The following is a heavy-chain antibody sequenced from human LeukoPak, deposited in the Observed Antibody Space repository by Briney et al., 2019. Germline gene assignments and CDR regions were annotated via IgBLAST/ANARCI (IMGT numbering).Heavy chain of an antibody. Sequence: NPGGSLRLSCPPSGSTFSAYYMSWIRQPPGRGLEWVSYISSIDSTITYADSVKGRFTISSDNAKNSLYLQMNSLRAEDTAVYYCARSGIKMVRGVIIKSPYHMDVWGKGTTVTVSS. V-gene: IGHV3-11*01. CDR3: ARSGIKMVRGVIIKSPYHMDV. CDR1: GSTFSAYY. J-gene: IGHJ6*03. CDR2: ISSIDSTI. D-gene: IGHD3-10*01.